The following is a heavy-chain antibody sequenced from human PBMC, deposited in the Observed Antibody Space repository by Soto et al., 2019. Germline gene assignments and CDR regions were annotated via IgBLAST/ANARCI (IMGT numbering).Heavy chain of an antibody. CDR1: GGSITSAGYS. Sequence: SETLSLTCAVSGGSITSAGYSWSWIRQPPGKGLEWIGYFYLTGNTYYNPSLKSRVTISIDRSKNQFSLKLSSVTAAVTAVYYCARVHEEFDYWGQGTLVTVSS. V-gene: IGHV4-30-2*01. J-gene: IGHJ4*02. CDR2: FYLTGNT. CDR3: ARVHEEFDY.